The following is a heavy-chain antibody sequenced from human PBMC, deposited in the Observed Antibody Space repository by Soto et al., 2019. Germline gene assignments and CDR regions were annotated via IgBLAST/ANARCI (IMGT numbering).Heavy chain of an antibody. CDR3: ARDPAPSGWFDY. Sequence: VRLVESGGGLVQPGGSLRLSCAASGFTLSNYWMHWVRQVPGKGLVWVSRINSDGSSTSYADSVKGRFTISRDGTKNTLYLQMNSLRAEDTAVYYCARDPAPSGWFDYWGQGTLVTVSS. D-gene: IGHD6-19*01. CDR1: GFTLSNYW. J-gene: IGHJ5*01. V-gene: IGHV3-74*01. CDR2: INSDGSST.